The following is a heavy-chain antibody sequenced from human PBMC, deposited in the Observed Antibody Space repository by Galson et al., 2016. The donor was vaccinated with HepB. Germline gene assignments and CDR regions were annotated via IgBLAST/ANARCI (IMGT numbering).Heavy chain of an antibody. CDR3: ARAAVVPGARMGFDP. D-gene: IGHD2-2*01. Sequence: SETLSLTCTVSGASINDSTWWTWVRQAPGRGLEWIGEIYHTEPTNNNPFLSSRFTLSVDKSTNQFSLNLTSATAADPAVYYCARAAVVPGARMGFDPWGQGTLVTVSS. J-gene: IGHJ5*02. V-gene: IGHV4-4*02. CDR2: IYHTEPT. CDR1: GASINDSTW.